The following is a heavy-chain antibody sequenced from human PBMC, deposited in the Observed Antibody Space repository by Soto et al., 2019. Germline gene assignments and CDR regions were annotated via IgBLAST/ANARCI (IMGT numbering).Heavy chain of an antibody. V-gene: IGHV3-30*03. CDR3: TRGRPLPSMNTGDEPLDI. Sequence: QVQLVESGGGVVQPGTSLTLSCAASGFTFSNYAMHWVRQAPGKGLEWVAAMSFDGTRYYADSVKGRSTISRDSAKNTLFLQTSGLRVDDTALYYCTRGRPLPSMNTGDEPLDIWCQGTMVTVSS. D-gene: IGHD3-16*01. J-gene: IGHJ3*02. CDR1: GFTFSNYA. CDR2: MSFDGTR.